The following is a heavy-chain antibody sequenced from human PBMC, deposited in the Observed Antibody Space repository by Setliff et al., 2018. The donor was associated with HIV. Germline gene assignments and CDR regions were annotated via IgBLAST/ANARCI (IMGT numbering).Heavy chain of an antibody. J-gene: IGHJ5*02. Sequence: SETLSLTCTVSGGSISSGGYYWSWIRQHPGKGLEWIGYIYYSGSANYNPSLKSRVTISVDTSKNQFTLRLTSVTAEDTALYFCARSFGNSWSGDRPHNYFDPWGQGTLVTVSS. D-gene: IGHD4-4*01. CDR2: IYYSGSA. CDR3: ARSFGNSWSGDRPHNYFDP. V-gene: IGHV4-31*03. CDR1: GGSISSGGYY.